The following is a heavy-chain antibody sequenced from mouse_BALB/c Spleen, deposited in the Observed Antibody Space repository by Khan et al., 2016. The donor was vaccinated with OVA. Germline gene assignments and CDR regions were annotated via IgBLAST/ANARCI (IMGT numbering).Heavy chain of an antibody. CDR2: MGSGSSTI. Sequence: VELVESGGGLVQPGGSRKLSCAASGFTFSNFGMHWVRQAPKKGLEWVAYMGSGSSTIYYVDTVKGRFTISRDNLKNILFLQMNSLSSEDTAMYYCARSGGNFHWYFDVWGAGTSVTVSS. J-gene: IGHJ1*01. D-gene: IGHD3-1*01. CDR3: ARSGGNFHWYFDV. CDR1: GFTFSNFG. V-gene: IGHV5-17*02.